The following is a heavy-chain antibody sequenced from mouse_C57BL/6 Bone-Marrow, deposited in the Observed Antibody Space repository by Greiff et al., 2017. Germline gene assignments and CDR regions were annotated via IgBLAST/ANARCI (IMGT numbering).Heavy chain of an antibody. Sequence: QVTLQECGPGILQPSPTLSLTCSSSGFSLSTFGMGVGWIRQPSGKGLEWLVHIWWDDDKYNNPALKSRLTISKDTSKNQVFLKIANVDTADTATYYCARSLSNYHDYEGRGTTITVSS. CDR3: ARSLSNYHDY. J-gene: IGHJ2*01. D-gene: IGHD2-5*01. CDR2: IWWDDDK. V-gene: IGHV8-8*01. CDR1: GFSLSTFGMG.